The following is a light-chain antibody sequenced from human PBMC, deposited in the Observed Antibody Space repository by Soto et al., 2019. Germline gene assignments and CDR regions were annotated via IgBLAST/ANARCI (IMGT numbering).Light chain of an antibody. CDR2: DAS. CDR1: QSVSSN. J-gene: IGKJ5*01. V-gene: IGKV3-11*01. CDR3: QQRSNWPRIT. Sequence: EIVMPQSPATLSVSPGERATLSCSSSQSVSSNLAWYQQKPCQAPRLLIYDASSRATGIPARFSGSGSGTDFTLTISSLEPEDFAVYYCQQRSNWPRITFGQGRLLEVK.